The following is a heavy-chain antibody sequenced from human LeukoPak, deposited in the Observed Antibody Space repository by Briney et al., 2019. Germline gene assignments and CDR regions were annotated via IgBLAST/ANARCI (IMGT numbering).Heavy chain of an antibody. CDR2: TYPGDSNT. CDR3: VRSPACSSGTCYPNWFDP. V-gene: IGHV5-51*01. D-gene: IGHD2-15*01. CDR1: GYSFTSYW. Sequence: GESLKISCQGSGYSFTSYWIGWVRQMPGKGLEWMGITYPGDSNTRYSPSFQGQVAISADKSISSAYLQWSSLKASDTAMYYCVRSPACSSGTCYPNWFDPWGQGTLVTVSS. J-gene: IGHJ5*02.